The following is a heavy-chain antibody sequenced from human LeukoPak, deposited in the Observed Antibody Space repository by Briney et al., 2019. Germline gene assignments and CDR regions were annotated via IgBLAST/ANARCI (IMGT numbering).Heavy chain of an antibody. CDR2: IIPILGIA. V-gene: IGHV1-69*04. Sequence: ASVKVSCKASGGTFSSYAISWVRQAPGQGLEWMGRIIPILGIANYAQKFQGRVTMTRNTSISTAYMELSSLRSEDTAVYYCARGRGIVGATTRFDPWGQGTLVTVSS. CDR3: ARGRGIVGATTRFDP. D-gene: IGHD1-26*01. J-gene: IGHJ5*02. CDR1: GGTFSSYA.